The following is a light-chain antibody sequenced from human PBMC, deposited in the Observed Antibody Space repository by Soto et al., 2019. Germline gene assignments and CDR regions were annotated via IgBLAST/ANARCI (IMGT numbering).Light chain of an antibody. CDR2: DVT. CDR1: GSDVGGHNF. CDR3: TSYTSSSSYV. Sequence: QSVLTQPASVSGSPGQWITIYCSGTGSDVGGHNFVSWFQQHPDKVPKLLIYDVTNRPSGISNRFSGSKSGNTASLTISGLQAEDEADYYCTSYTSSSSYVFGTGTRSPS. J-gene: IGLJ1*01. V-gene: IGLV2-14*01.